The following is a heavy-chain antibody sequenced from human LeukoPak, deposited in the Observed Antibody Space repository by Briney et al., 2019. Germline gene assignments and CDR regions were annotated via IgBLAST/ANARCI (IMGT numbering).Heavy chain of an antibody. D-gene: IGHD1-1*01. CDR2: ITGSGGST. CDR1: GFTFSSYA. V-gene: IGHV3-23*01. Sequence: AGGSLRLSCAASGFTFSSYAMSWVRQALGKGLEWVSAITGSGGSTYYADSVTGRFTTSRDNSNNSLYLQMNSLRGADTAVYDCVNWPDAFDIWGQGKMGTASS. J-gene: IGHJ3*02. CDR3: VNWPDAFDI.